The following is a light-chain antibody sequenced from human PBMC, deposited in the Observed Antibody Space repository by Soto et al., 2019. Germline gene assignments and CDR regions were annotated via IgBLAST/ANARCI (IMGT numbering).Light chain of an antibody. Sequence: IEVTKWASALSVSKGERATLPCRPSQPIXNAFGWYEHQPGKAPRILSPGDSTRATVIPARFIGSGSGKGFTLNLISLQSEYFPGYYCHHYNKLPPWTFGQGTKVDIK. J-gene: IGKJ1*01. CDR1: QPIXNA. CDR3: HHYNKLPPWT. V-gene: IGKV3-15*01. CDR2: GDS.